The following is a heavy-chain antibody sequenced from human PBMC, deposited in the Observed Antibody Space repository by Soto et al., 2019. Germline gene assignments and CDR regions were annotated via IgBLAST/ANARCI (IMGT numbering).Heavy chain of an antibody. Sequence: ASVKVSCKASGYTFTGYYMHWVRQAPGQGLEWMGWINPNSGGTNYAQKFQGWVTISADTSKNQFSLRLSSVTAADTAVYYCARRGSSWYAFDIWGQGTMVTVSS. CDR2: INPNSGGT. D-gene: IGHD6-13*01. J-gene: IGHJ3*02. CDR1: GYTFTGYY. V-gene: IGHV1-2*04. CDR3: ARRGSSWYAFDI.